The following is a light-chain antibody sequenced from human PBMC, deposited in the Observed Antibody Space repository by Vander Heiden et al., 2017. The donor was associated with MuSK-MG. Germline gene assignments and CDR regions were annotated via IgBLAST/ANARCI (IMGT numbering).Light chain of an antibody. CDR3: QQDNYSLV. CDR1: NSVGDA. J-gene: IGKJ4*01. V-gene: IGKV3-15*01. CDR2: GAS. Sequence: VMTQSPVTLSASPGESVTLSCRATNSVGDALAWYQQKPGQAPRLLIHGASTRAAGIPARFSGSGSGTEFTLTITSLQSDDFAVYYCQQDNYSLVFGEGTKVDIK.